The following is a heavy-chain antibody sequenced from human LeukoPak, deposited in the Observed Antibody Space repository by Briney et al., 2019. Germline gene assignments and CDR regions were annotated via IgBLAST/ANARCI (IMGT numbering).Heavy chain of an antibody. V-gene: IGHV4-34*01. J-gene: IGHJ4*02. Sequence: SSETLSLTCAVYGGSFSGYYWSWIRQPPGKGLEWIGEINHSGSTNYNPSLKSRVTISIDTSKNQFSLKLSSVTAADTAVYYCARGPLSTGTPGFWYWGQGTLVTVSS. D-gene: IGHD3-9*01. CDR3: ARGPLSTGTPGFWY. CDR2: INHSGST. CDR1: GGSFSGYY.